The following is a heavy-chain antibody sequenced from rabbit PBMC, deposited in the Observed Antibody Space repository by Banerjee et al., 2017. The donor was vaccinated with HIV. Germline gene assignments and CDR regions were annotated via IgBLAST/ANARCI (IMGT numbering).Heavy chain of an antibody. J-gene: IGHJ4*01. V-gene: IGHV1S45*01. D-gene: IGHD4-2*01. CDR3: ARDGAGYAGDGDVHRYFDL. Sequence: QEQLEESGGDLVKPEGSLTLTCTASGFSFSSDYYMCWVRQAPGKGLEWITCIYGGSSGRTYYASWAKGRFTISKTSSTTVTLQMTSLTAADTATYFCARDGAGYAGDGDVHRYFDLWGPGTLVTVS. CDR1: GFSFSSDYY. CDR2: IYGGSSGRT.